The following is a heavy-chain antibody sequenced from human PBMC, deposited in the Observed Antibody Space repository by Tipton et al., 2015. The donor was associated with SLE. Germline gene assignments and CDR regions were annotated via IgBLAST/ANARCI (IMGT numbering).Heavy chain of an antibody. CDR1: GGSISSYY. J-gene: IGHJ2*01. V-gene: IGHV4-59*01. D-gene: IGHD3-10*01. CDR3: ARDPGNDQAYWYFDL. Sequence: TLSLTCTVSGGSISSYYWSWIRQPPGKGLEWIGYIYYSRSTNYNPSLKSRVTISVDTSKNQFSLKLSSVTAADTAVYYCARDPGNDQAYWYFDLWGRGTLVTVSS. CDR2: IYYSRST.